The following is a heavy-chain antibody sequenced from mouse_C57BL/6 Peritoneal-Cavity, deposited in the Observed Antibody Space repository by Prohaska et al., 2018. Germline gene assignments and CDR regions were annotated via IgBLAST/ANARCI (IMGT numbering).Heavy chain of an antibody. D-gene: IGHD1-1*01. CDR2: IFPGSVST. Sequence: VKQRPGQGLEWIGWIFPGSVSTYYNEKFKGKATLTVDKSSSTAYMLLSSLISEDSAVYFCARGQFITTVVAFDYWGQGTTLTVSS. J-gene: IGHJ2*01. V-gene: IGHV1-75*01. CDR3: ARGQFITTVVAFDY.